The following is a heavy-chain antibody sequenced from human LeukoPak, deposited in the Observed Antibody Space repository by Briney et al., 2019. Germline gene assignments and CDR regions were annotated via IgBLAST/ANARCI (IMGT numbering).Heavy chain of an antibody. Sequence: GRSLRLSCAASGFTFDDYAMPWVRQAPGKGLEWVSHISSTSSIIFYADSVEGRFTISRDNAKNSLYLQMNSLRDEDTAVYYCARENRALGDFWGQGTLVTVSS. CDR2: ISSTSSII. J-gene: IGHJ4*02. D-gene: IGHD3-16*01. CDR1: GFTFDDYA. CDR3: ARENRALGDF. V-gene: IGHV3-48*03.